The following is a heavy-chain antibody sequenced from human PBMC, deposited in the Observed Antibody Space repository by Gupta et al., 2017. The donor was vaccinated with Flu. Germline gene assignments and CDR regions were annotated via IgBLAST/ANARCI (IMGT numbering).Heavy chain of an antibody. CDR3: ARGYCSSTSCYTFFDY. CDR2: IDHRETT. D-gene: IGHD2-2*02. Sequence: QPPGKGLEWIGEIDHRETTNYNPSLKSRLPMSIDTSKNQFSLNLTSVTAADTAVYYCARGYCSSTSCYTFFDYWGQGSLVTVSS. V-gene: IGHV4-34*01. J-gene: IGHJ4*02.